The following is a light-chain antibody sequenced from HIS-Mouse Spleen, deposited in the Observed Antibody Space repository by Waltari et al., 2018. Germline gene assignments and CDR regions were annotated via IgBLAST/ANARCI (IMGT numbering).Light chain of an antibody. Sequence: QSVLTQPPSVSAAPGQKVTISCSGSSYNIGNNYVSWYQQLPGTAPKLLIYDNNKRPSGIPDRFSGSKSRTSATLGITGLQTGDEADYYCGTWDSSLSAWVFGGGTKLTVL. J-gene: IGLJ3*02. V-gene: IGLV1-51*01. CDR1: SYNIGNNY. CDR2: DNN. CDR3: GTWDSSLSAWV.